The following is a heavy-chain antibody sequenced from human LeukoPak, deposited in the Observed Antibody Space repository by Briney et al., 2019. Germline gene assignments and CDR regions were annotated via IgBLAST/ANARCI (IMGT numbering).Heavy chain of an antibody. Sequence: PSETLSLTCAVYGGSFSGYYWSWIRQPPGKGLEWIGYIYYSGSTNYNPSLKSRVTISVDTSKNQFSLKLSSVTAADTAVYYCARYSGYGGLDYWGQGTLVAVSS. CDR1: GGSFSGYY. CDR2: IYYSGST. D-gene: IGHD5-12*01. V-gene: IGHV4-59*01. J-gene: IGHJ4*02. CDR3: ARYSGYGGLDY.